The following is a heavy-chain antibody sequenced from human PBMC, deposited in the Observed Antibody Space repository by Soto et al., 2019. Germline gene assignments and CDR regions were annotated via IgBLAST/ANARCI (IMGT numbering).Heavy chain of an antibody. CDR1: GFICSSYD. Sequence: VQMLESGGGLAQPGGSLRLSCSVSGFICSSYDMSWVRQAPGKGLEWVAVISYDGSNKYYADSVKGRFTISRDNSKNTLYLQMNSLRAEDTAVYYCARDGERDTAMAYWGQGTLVTVSS. J-gene: IGHJ4*02. CDR3: ARDGERDTAMAY. CDR2: ISYDGSNK. D-gene: IGHD5-18*01. V-gene: IGHV3-30-3*01.